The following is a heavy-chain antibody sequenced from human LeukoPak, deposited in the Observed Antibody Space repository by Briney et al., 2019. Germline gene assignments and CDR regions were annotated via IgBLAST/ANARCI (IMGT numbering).Heavy chain of an antibody. D-gene: IGHD2-2*01. Sequence: PSETLSLTCTVSGGSISSSIYYWGWIRQPPGKGLEWIGTIFYSGSTYYNPSLKSRLTISVDTSKNQFSLKLSSETAADTAVYYCARTIQDVVVVPAAYMDVWGKGTTVTVSS. CDR3: ARTIQDVVVVPAAYMDV. CDR2: IFYSGST. V-gene: IGHV4-39*01. J-gene: IGHJ6*03. CDR1: GGSISSSIYY.